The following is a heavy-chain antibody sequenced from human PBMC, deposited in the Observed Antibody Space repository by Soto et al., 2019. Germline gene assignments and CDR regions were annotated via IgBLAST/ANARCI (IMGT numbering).Heavy chain of an antibody. D-gene: IGHD2-2*01. CDR3: AGGWVSVPAAHYYYYGLDV. CDR2: ITSSSSYI. J-gene: IGHJ6*02. CDR1: GFAFSSYT. Sequence: PGGSLRLSCGASGFAFSSYTMNWVRQAPGKGLEWVSSITSSSSYIYYADSVKGRFTISRDNSKNTLYLQINNLRAEDTAVYYCAGGWVSVPAAHYYYYGLDVWGQGTTVTVSS. V-gene: IGHV3-21*04.